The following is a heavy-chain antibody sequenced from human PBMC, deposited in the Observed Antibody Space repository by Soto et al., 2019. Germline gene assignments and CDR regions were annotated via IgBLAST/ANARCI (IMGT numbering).Heavy chain of an antibody. V-gene: IGHV3-23*01. CDR3: AKQDYGDVDH. D-gene: IGHD4-17*01. Sequence: PGGSLRLSCAASGFTFTTYAMTWVRQAPGKGLEWVSTVSGRGGNRHYADSVKGRFTISRDNSKNRLYLQMNSLRAEDTAVYYCAKQDYGDVDHWGQGTLVTVSS. J-gene: IGHJ4*02. CDR2: VSGRGGNR. CDR1: GFTFTTYA.